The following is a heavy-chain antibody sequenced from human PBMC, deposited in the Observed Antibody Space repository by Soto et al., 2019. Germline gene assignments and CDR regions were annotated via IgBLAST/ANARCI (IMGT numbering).Heavy chain of an antibody. CDR3: ASASPVVTDV. CDR2: IYYSGST. Sequence: QVQLQESGPGLVKPSQTLSLTCTVSGGSISSGDYYWSWIRQPPGKGLEWIGYIYYSGSTYYNPALKSRVTIAVDTSKDQFPPQLSSVTAADTAVYYCASASPVVTDVWGQGTPVTVSS. D-gene: IGHD5-18*01. V-gene: IGHV4-30-4*01. CDR1: GGSISSGDYY. J-gene: IGHJ6*02.